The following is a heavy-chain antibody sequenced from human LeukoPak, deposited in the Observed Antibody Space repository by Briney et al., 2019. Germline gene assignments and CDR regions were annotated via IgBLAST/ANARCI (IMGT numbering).Heavy chain of an antibody. V-gene: IGHV4-38-2*02. Sequence: PSETLSLTCTVSVYSISSGYHWGWIRQPPGKGLEWIGSIYHSGSTYYNPSLKRRVTISVDTSKNQFSLKLSSVTAADTAVYYCAGGVSGNWFDPWGQGTLVTVSS. CDR1: VYSISSGYH. J-gene: IGHJ5*02. CDR3: AGGVSGNWFDP. D-gene: IGHD3-10*01. CDR2: IYHSGST.